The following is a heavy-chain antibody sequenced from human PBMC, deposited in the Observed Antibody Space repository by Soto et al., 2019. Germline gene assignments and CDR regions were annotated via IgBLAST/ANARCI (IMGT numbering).Heavy chain of an antibody. CDR1: GFTFSSYA. CDR2: ISGDGFGT. V-gene: IGHV3-23*01. Sequence: EVHLLESGGDLVQPGGSLRLSCAASGFTFSSYAMTWVRQAPGKGLTWVSSISGDGFGTFYADSVKGRFAISRDNSKNMLYLQMNSRRVDDTALYYCASLDYSSSRYWGRGTLVTVSS. CDR3: ASLDYSSSRY. D-gene: IGHD6-13*01. J-gene: IGHJ4*02.